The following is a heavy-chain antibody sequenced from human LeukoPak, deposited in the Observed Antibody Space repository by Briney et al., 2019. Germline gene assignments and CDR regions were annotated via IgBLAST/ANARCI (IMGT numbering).Heavy chain of an antibody. CDR1: GGSISSYY. CDR2: IYYSGST. J-gene: IGHJ4*02. D-gene: IGHD3-10*01. Sequence: SETLSLTCTVSGGSISSYYWSWIRQPPGKGLEWIGYIYYSGSTNYNPSLKSRVTISVDTSKNQFSLKLSSVTAADTAVYYCARNPYYYGSGSYFVDYWGQGTLVTVSS. CDR3: ARNPYYYGSGSYFVDY. V-gene: IGHV4-59*08.